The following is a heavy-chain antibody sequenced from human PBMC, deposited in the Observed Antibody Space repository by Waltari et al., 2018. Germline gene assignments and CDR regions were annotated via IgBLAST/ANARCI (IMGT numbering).Heavy chain of an antibody. J-gene: IGHJ3*02. Sequence: EVQLVESGGGLVKPGGSLRLSCAASGFTFSSYSMNWVRQAPGKGLEWVSSISSSSSYIYYADSVKGRFTISRDNSKNTLYLQMNSLRAEDTAVYYCARGGISGAFDIWGQGTMVTVSS. CDR2: ISSSSSYI. CDR3: ARGGISGAFDI. D-gene: IGHD6-13*01. V-gene: IGHV3-21*04. CDR1: GFTFSSYS.